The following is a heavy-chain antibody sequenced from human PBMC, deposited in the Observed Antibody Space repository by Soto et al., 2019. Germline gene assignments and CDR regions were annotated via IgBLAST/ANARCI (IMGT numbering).Heavy chain of an antibody. D-gene: IGHD3-10*01. CDR2: INWNGENI. CDR1: GFTFDDYA. CDR3: TKGRGAAPAAANDY. Sequence: SRRLSCAAAGFTFDDYAMHWVRQVPGKGLEWVSSINWNGENIFYADSVKGRFAVSRDNAKNSLSLQMNSLRLEDTAFYYCTKGRGAAPAAANDYWSQGTLVTVSS. V-gene: IGHV3-9*01. J-gene: IGHJ4*02.